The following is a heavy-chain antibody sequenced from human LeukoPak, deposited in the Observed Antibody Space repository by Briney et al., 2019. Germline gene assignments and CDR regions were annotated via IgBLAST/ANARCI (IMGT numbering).Heavy chain of an antibody. J-gene: IGHJ4*02. D-gene: IGHD3-10*01. CDR2: ISSSGSTI. CDR3: ARDDRPGSGSYCGY. CDR1: GFTFSSYE. Sequence: GGSLRLSCAASGFTFSSYEMNWVRQAPGKGLEWVSYISSSGSTIYYADSVKGRFTISRDNTKNSLYLQMNSLRAEDTAVYYCARDDRPGSGSYCGYWGQGTLVTVSS. V-gene: IGHV3-48*03.